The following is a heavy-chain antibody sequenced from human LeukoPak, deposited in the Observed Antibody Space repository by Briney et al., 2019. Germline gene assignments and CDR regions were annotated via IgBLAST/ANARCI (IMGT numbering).Heavy chain of an antibody. CDR2: ISSSGSTI. J-gene: IGHJ4*02. D-gene: IGHD1-26*01. Sequence: GGSLRLSCAASGFTFSSYEMNWVRQAPGKGLEWVSYISSSGSTIYYADSVKGRFTISRDNAKNSLYLQMNSLRAEDTAVYYCARAPGRAEYYFNYWGQGTLVTVSS. CDR3: ARAPGRAEYYFNY. CDR1: GFTFSSYE. V-gene: IGHV3-48*03.